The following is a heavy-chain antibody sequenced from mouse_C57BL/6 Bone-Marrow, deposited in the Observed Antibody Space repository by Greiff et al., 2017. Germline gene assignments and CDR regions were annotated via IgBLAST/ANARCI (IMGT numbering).Heavy chain of an antibody. CDR3: ARDPDYGEWFAY. J-gene: IGHJ3*01. V-gene: IGHV3-6*01. CDR2: ISYDGSN. D-gene: IGHD1-2*01. Sequence: EVQLQESGPGLVKPSQSLSLTCSVTGYSITSGYYWNWIRQFPGNKLEWMGYISYDGSNNYNPSLKNRISITRDTSKNQFFLKLNSVTTEDTATYYCARDPDYGEWFAYWGQGTLVTVSA. CDR1: GYSITSGYY.